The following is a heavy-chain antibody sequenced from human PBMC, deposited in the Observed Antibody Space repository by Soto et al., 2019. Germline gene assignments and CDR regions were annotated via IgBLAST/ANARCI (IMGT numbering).Heavy chain of an antibody. V-gene: IGHV3-21*01. J-gene: IGHJ6*02. Sequence: PGGSLRLSCAASGFTFSSYGMNWVHQAPGKGLEWVSSISSSSTDIYYADSVKGRFTISRDNAKNSLFLQMNSLRAEDTAVYYCARAGIVAAGTPRSYYYGLDVWGQGTTVTVSS. D-gene: IGHD6-13*01. CDR2: ISSSSTDI. CDR1: GFTFSSYG. CDR3: ARAGIVAAGTPRSYYYGLDV.